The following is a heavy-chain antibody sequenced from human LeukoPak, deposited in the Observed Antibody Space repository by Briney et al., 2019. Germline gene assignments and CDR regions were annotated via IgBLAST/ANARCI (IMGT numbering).Heavy chain of an antibody. V-gene: IGHV4-61*02. Sequence: SETLSLTCTVSGGSISSGSYYWSWIRQPAGKGLEWIGRIYTSGSTNYNPSLKSRVTISVDTSKNQFSLKLSSVTAADTAVYYCARGPLPPRYSSSWYYFDYWGQGTLVTVSS. CDR1: GGSISSGSYY. CDR3: ARGPLPPRYSSSWYYFDY. D-gene: IGHD6-13*01. CDR2: IYTSGST. J-gene: IGHJ4*02.